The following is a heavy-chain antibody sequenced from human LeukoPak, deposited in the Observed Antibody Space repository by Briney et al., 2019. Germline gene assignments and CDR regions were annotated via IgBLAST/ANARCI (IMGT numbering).Heavy chain of an antibody. J-gene: IGHJ6*03. Sequence: GGSLRLSCSASGFSFTSYAMNWVRQAPGKGLEWVSSITTGSSYIYYADSVRGRFSVSRDNAKNSLDLEMNSLRAEDTAVYYCATVEATTARSYYYYYMDVWGKGTTVTVSS. V-gene: IGHV3-21*06. D-gene: IGHD1-1*01. CDR2: ITTGSSYI. CDR1: GFSFTSYA. CDR3: ATVEATTARSYYYYYMDV.